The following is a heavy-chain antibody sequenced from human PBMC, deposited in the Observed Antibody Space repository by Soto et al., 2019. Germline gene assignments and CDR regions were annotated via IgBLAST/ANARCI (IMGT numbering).Heavy chain of an antibody. J-gene: IGHJ6*03. Sequence: GGSLRLSCAASGFTFSSYAMSWVRQAPGKGLEWVSAISGSGGSTYYADSVKGRFTISRDNSKNTLYLQMNGLRAEDTAVYYCAKAAVSSSGWYSYYYYMDVWGKGTTVTVSS. CDR3: AKAAVSSSGWYSYYYYMDV. D-gene: IGHD6-19*01. CDR2: ISGSGGST. CDR1: GFTFSSYA. V-gene: IGHV3-23*01.